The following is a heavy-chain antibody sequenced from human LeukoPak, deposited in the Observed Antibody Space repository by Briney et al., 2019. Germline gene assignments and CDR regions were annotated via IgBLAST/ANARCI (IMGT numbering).Heavy chain of an antibody. V-gene: IGHV3-7*01. Sequence: GGSLRLSCAASGFTFSNFWMSWVRQAPGKGLEWVANIRQDGNEKYYVDSLKGRFTISRDNAKNSVYLQMSSLRAEDTAVYYCATNSDCRFDYWGQGTLVTVSS. J-gene: IGHJ4*02. CDR1: GFTFSNFW. CDR3: ATNSDCRFDY. CDR2: IRQDGNEK. D-gene: IGHD2-21*02.